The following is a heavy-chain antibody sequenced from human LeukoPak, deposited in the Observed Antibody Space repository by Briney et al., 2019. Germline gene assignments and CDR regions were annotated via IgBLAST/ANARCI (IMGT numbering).Heavy chain of an antibody. CDR2: INHSGST. J-gene: IGHJ4*02. CDR3: ARYYGSGSFDLIYYFDY. CDR1: GGSFSGYY. D-gene: IGHD3-10*01. V-gene: IGHV4-34*01. Sequence: SETLSLTCAVYGGSFSGYYWSWIRQPPGKGREWIGEINHSGSTNYNPSLKSRVTISVDTSKNQFSLKLSSVTAADTAVYYCARYYGSGSFDLIYYFDYWGQGTLVTVSS.